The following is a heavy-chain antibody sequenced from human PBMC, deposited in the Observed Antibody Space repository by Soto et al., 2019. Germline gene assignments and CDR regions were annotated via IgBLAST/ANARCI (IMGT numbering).Heavy chain of an antibody. D-gene: IGHD1-1*01. V-gene: IGHV1-2*02. Sequence: ASVKVSCKASGYTFTDYYMHWVRQAPGQGLEWMGWINPNSGGTNYAQKFQGRVTMTRDTSITTAYMELIWLRSDDTAVYYCAKREPTTGYFDYWGQGALVTVSS. CDR2: INPNSGGT. CDR1: GYTFTDYY. CDR3: AKREPTTGYFDY. J-gene: IGHJ4*02.